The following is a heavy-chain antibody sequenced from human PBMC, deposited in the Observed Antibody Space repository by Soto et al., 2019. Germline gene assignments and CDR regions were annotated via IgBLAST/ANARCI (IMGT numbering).Heavy chain of an antibody. J-gene: IGHJ6*04. CDR3: TTNPPPRYRGGGPWFLVIHTPYSVMDV. CDR1: GFTFSNAW. CDR2: IKSKTDGGTM. V-gene: IGHV3-15*01. D-gene: IGHD3-22*01. Sequence: VGSLRLSCEASGFTFSNAWMRWVRQAPGNGPEWVGRIKSKTDGGTMYYAAPVKGRFTISRDDSKNGLYVQMESLKTDDTAIYYFTTNPPPRYRGGGPWFLVIHTPYSVMDVGAKGTTVTFS.